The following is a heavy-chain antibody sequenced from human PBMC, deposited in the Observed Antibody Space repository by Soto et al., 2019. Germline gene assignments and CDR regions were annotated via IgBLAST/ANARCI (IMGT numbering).Heavy chain of an antibody. V-gene: IGHV3-23*01. CDR2: ISGSGGST. J-gene: IGHJ4*02. D-gene: IGHD5-18*01. CDR3: AKGNGQLWLHPSFDY. Sequence: GGSLRLSCAASGFTFSSYAMSWVRQAPGKGLEWVSAISGSGGSTYYADSVKGRFTISRDNSKNTLYLQMNSLRAEDTAVYYCAKGNGQLWLHPSFDYWGQGTLVTVSS. CDR1: GFTFSSYA.